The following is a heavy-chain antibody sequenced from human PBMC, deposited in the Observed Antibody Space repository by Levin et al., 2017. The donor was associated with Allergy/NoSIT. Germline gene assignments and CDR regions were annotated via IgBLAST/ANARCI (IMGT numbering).Heavy chain of an antibody. CDR1: GGTFSSYA. J-gene: IGHJ4*02. D-gene: IGHD4-17*01. Sequence: KISCKASGGTFSSYAISWVRQAPGQGLEWMGGIIPIFGTADYAQKFQGRVTFTADESTSTAYMELSSLRSEDTAVYYCASGSDGDEFDYWGQGSLVTVSS. CDR3: ASGSDGDEFDY. V-gene: IGHV1-69*01. CDR2: IIPIFGTA.